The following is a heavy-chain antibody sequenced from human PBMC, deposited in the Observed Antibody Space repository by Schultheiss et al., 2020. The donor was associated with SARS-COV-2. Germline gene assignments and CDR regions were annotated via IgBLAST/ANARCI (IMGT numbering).Heavy chain of an antibody. CDR2: ISSSSSYI. CDR3: ATHYYDSSGLYFDY. J-gene: IGHJ4*02. D-gene: IGHD3-22*01. V-gene: IGHV3-21*01. Sequence: GGSLRLSCAASGFTFSSYSMNWVRQAPGKGLEWVSSISSSSSYIYYADSVKGRFTISRDNAKNTLYLQMNSLRAEDTAVYYCATHYYDSSGLYFDYWGQGTLVTVSS. CDR1: GFTFSSYS.